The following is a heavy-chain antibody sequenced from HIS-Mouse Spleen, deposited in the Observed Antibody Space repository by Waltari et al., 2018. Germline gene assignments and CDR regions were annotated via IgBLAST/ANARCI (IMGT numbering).Heavy chain of an antibody. D-gene: IGHD6-13*01. V-gene: IGHV4-39*07. CDR1: GGSISSSSYY. Sequence: QLQLQESGPRLVNPSATLSLTCTVSGGSISSSSYYWGWIRQPPGKGLEWIGSIFYSGSTYYNPSLKSRVTISVDTSKNQFSLKLSSVTAADTAVYYCAREIPYSSSWYDWYFDLWGRGTLVTVSS. CDR2: IFYSGST. CDR3: AREIPYSSSWYDWYFDL. J-gene: IGHJ2*01.